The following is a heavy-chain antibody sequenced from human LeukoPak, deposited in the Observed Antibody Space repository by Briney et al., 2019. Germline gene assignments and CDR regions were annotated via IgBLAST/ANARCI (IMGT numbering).Heavy chain of an antibody. CDR1: GGSISSYY. CDR2: IYYSGST. CDR3: ARHANSDAFDI. Sequence: SETLSLTCTVSGGSISSYYWSWIRQPPGKGLEWIGYIYYSGSTNYNPSLKSRVTISVDTSKNQFSLKLSSVTAADTAVYYCARHANSDAFDIWGQGTMVTVSS. V-gene: IGHV4-59*01. D-gene: IGHD4/OR15-4a*01. J-gene: IGHJ3*02.